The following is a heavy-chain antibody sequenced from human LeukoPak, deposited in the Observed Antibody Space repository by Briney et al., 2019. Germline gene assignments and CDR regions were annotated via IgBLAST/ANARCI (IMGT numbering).Heavy chain of an antibody. V-gene: IGHV3-49*03. J-gene: IGHJ5*02. CDR3: TMTAENYSGYDLRFDP. CDR1: GFTFGDYA. CDR2: IRSKAYGGTT. Sequence: PGGSLRLSCTASGFTFGDYAMSWFRQAPGKGLEWVGFIRSKAYGGTTEYAASVKGRFTISRDDSKSIAYLQMNSLKTEDTAVYYCTMTAENYSGYDLRFDPWGQGTLVTVSS. D-gene: IGHD5-12*01.